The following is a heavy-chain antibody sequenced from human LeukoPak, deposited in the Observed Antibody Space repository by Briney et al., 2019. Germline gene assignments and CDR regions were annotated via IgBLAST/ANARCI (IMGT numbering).Heavy chain of an antibody. CDR2: IRTRPNSYAT. V-gene: IGHV3-73*01. J-gene: IGHJ3*02. CDR1: GFTFSGSS. D-gene: IGHD4-17*01. Sequence: PGGSLRLSCAASGFTFSGSSIHWVRQASGKGLEWIGRIRTRPNSYATSYAASVNGRFTISRDDSENTVYLLMNSLKTEDTAVYFCAEPHYGDYLDAFDIWGQGTMVTVSS. CDR3: AEPHYGDYLDAFDI.